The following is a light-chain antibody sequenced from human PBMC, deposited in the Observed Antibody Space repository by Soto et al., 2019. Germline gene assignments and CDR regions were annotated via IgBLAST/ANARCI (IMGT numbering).Light chain of an antibody. CDR2: DAS. Sequence: DIQMTQSPSSLSASVGDRVTITCQASQDISNYLNWYQQKPGKAPKLLIYDASNLETGVTSRFSGSGSGTDFTFTISSLQPEDIATYYCQQYDNPRYTFGQGTKLEIK. CDR3: QQYDNPRYT. J-gene: IGKJ2*01. CDR1: QDISNY. V-gene: IGKV1-33*01.